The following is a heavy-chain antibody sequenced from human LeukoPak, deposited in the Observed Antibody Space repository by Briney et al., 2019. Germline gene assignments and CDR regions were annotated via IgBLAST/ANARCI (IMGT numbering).Heavy chain of an antibody. CDR3: ANLMTTVTLHFDY. V-gene: IGHV3-30*18. Sequence: GGSLRLSCAASGFTFSSYGMHWVRQAPGKGLEWVAVISYDGSNKYYADSVKGRFTISRDNSKNTLYLQMNSLRAEDTAVYYCANLMTTVTLHFDYWGQGTLVTVSS. CDR2: ISYDGSNK. D-gene: IGHD4-11*01. J-gene: IGHJ4*02. CDR1: GFTFSSYG.